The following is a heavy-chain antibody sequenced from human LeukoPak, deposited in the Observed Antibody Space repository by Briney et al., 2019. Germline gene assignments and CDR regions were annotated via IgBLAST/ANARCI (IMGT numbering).Heavy chain of an antibody. CDR3: SKDRAGYSGARGFDY. J-gene: IGHJ4*02. CDR1: GFTFSSYA. D-gene: IGHD5-12*01. CDR2: ISDSGDTT. V-gene: IGHV3-23*01. Sequence: PGGSLRLSCAASGFTFSSYAMSWVRQAPGKGLEWVSRISDSGDTTYYADSVKGRFTISRDNSKNTLYLQMNSLRAEDTAVYYCSKDRAGYSGARGFDYWGQGTLVTVSS.